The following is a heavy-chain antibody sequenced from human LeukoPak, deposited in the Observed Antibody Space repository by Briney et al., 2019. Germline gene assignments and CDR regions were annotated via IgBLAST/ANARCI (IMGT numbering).Heavy chain of an antibody. V-gene: IGHV3-48*03. D-gene: IGHD3-22*01. CDR1: GFTFSSYE. Sequence: GGSLRLSCAASGFTFSSYEMNWVRQAPGKGLEWVSYISSSGSTIYYADSVKGRFTISRDNAKNSLYLQMNSLRAEDTAVYYCARVSDLGSGYYSGAFDIRGQGTMVTVSS. CDR3: ARVSDLGSGYYSGAFDI. CDR2: ISSSGSTI. J-gene: IGHJ3*02.